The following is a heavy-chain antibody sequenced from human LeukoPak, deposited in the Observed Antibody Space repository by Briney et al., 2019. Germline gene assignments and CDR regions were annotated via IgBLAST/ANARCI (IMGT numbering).Heavy chain of an antibody. D-gene: IGHD4-17*01. J-gene: IGHJ4*02. Sequence: GRSLRLSCAASGFTFDDYAIHWVRQAPGKGLEWVSGISWNSGSIGYADSVKGRFTISRDNAKNSLYLQMNSLRAEDTALYYCAKAPNYGDYVLQYYFDYWGRGTLVTVSS. CDR2: ISWNSGSI. CDR1: GFTFDDYA. V-gene: IGHV3-9*01. CDR3: AKAPNYGDYVLQYYFDY.